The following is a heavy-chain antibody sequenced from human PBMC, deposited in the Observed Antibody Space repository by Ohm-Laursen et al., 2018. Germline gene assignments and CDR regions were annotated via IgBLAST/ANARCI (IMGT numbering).Heavy chain of an antibody. D-gene: IGHD3-22*01. Sequence: SLRLSCSAPGFTFSNYGFHWVRQAPGKGLEWVAVIWYDGNRKYYAESVKGRFTVSRDDSKNTVHLQMNSLRAEDTAVYYCARDDDTSSHYSRFDYWGQGTLVTVSS. CDR2: IWYDGNRK. CDR1: GFTFSNYG. CDR3: ARDDDTSSHYSRFDY. J-gene: IGHJ4*02. V-gene: IGHV3-33*01.